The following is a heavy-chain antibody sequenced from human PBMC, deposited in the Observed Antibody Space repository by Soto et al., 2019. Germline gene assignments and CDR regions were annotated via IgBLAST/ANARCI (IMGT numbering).Heavy chain of an antibody. J-gene: IGHJ4*02. V-gene: IGHV5-51*01. CDR3: TRGGVATRTFDY. Sequence: PGESLKISCKASGYSITSYWITWVRQMPGQGLEWMWIIFPSDSDTNYTPSLQGQFTISADKSISTAYVQLSSLKASDTAMYYCTRGGVATRTFDYWGPGTLVIVSS. CDR1: GYSITSYW. CDR2: IFPSDSDT. D-gene: IGHD3-3*01.